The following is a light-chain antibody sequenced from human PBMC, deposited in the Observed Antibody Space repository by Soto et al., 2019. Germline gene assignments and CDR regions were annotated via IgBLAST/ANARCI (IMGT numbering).Light chain of an antibody. V-gene: IGKV3-20*01. CDR1: QTVSSSYY. J-gene: IGKJ1*01. Sequence: EVVLTQSPGTLSLSPGERATLSCRTSQTVSSSYYLAWYQQKPGQAPRLLIYGASNRASGVPDRFSSGWSGTDFTLTISRLEPEDFAVYYCQHYNNWPPWTFGQGTKVDIK. CDR3: QHYNNWPPWT. CDR2: GAS.